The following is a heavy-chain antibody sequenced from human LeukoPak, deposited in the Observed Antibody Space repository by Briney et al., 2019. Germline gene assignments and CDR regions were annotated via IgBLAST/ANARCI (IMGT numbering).Heavy chain of an antibody. V-gene: IGHV4-39*07. CDR3: ARETDSYDFWSGYPSIDY. CDR1: GGSISSSSYY. J-gene: IGHJ4*02. D-gene: IGHD3-3*01. CDR2: IYYSGST. Sequence: SETLSLTCTVSGGSISSSSYYRGWIRQPPGKGLEWIGSIYYSGSTYYNPSLKSRVTISVDRSKNQFSLKLSSVTAADTAVYYCARETDSYDFWSGYPSIDYWGQGTLVTVS.